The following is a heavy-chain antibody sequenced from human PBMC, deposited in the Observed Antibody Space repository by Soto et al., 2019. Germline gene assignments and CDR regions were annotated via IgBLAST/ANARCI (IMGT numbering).Heavy chain of an antibody. CDR1: GFTFNNYA. CDR2: ISGSGGGT. V-gene: IGHV3-23*01. D-gene: IGHD6-6*01. J-gene: IGHJ6*02. Sequence: LRLSFAASGFTFNNYAMSWVRQAPGKGLEWVSGISGSGGGTYYADSVKGRFTISRDNSKNTLYLQMNSLRAEDTAVYYCAKEQLAASYYGVDVWGQGTTVTVSS. CDR3: AKEQLAASYYGVDV.